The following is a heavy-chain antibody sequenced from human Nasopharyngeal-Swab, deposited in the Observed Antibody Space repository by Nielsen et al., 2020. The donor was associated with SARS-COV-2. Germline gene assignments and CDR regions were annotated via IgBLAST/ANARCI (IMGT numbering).Heavy chain of an antibody. CDR2: INPHSRGT. V-gene: IGHV1-2*02. CDR3: ARDDYGDHGYFGH. Sequence: ASVKVSCKASGYTLTGYYMHWVRQAPGQGLEWMGWINPHSRGTKYAQKFQGRVTMTSDTSINTAYMELRRLRSDDTAVYYCARDDYGDHGYFGHWGQGTLVTVSS. J-gene: IGHJ4*02. CDR1: GYTLTGYY. D-gene: IGHD4-17*01.